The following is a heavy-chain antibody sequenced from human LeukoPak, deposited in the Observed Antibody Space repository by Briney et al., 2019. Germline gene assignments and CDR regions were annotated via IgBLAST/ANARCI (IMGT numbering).Heavy chain of an antibody. J-gene: IGHJ6*03. CDR2: ISGSGGST. V-gene: IGHV3-23*01. CDR1: GFTFSSYA. CDR3: AKSGTYCSSTSCYGNYYYYYMDV. Sequence: GGSPRLSCAAPGFTFSSYAMSWVRQAPGKGLEWVSAISGSGGSTYYADSVKGRFTISRDNSKHTLYLQMNSLRAEDTAVYYCAKSGTYCSSTSCYGNYYYYYMDVWGKGTTVTVSS. D-gene: IGHD2-2*01.